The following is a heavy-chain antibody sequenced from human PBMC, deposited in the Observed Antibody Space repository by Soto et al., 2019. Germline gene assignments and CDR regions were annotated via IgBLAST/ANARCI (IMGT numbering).Heavy chain of an antibody. D-gene: IGHD2-21*02. V-gene: IGHV1-24*01. CDR1: GYTLTELS. J-gene: IGHJ1*01. Sequence: QVQLVQSGAEVKKPGASVKVSCKVSGYTLTELSMHWVRQAPGKGLEWMGGFDPDDGETIYAQKFQDRGAMTEDTSADPAYIELTSLRSEHTAVYYCAPADDLLFYFCCCGQGTQVTVSS. CDR3: APADDLLFYFCC. CDR2: FDPDDGET.